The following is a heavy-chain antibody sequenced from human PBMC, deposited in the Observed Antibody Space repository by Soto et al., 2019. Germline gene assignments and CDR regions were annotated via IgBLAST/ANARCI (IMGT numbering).Heavy chain of an antibody. CDR2: IYYSGST. V-gene: IGHV4-31*03. J-gene: IGHJ6*02. D-gene: IGHD4-17*01. CDR1: GGSIGSGGYY. CDR3: ARVTTVVTPIGSAYYYYYGMDV. Sequence: PSATLALTCTVSGGSIGSGGYYWSWIRQHPGKGLEWIGYIYYSGSTYYNPSLKSRVTISVDTSKNQFSLKLSSVTAADTAVYYCARVTTVVTPIGSAYYYYYGMDVWGQGTTVTVSS.